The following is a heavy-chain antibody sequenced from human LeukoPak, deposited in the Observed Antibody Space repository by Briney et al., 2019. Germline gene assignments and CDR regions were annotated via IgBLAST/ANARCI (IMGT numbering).Heavy chain of an antibody. D-gene: IGHD6-19*01. V-gene: IGHV3-53*01. J-gene: IGHJ4*02. CDR2: IYSGGST. CDR3: ARGWYSSGWYEYYFDY. Sequence: PGGSLTLSCAASGFTVSSNYMSWFRQPPGKGLEWVSVIYSGGSTYYADSVKGRFTISRDNSKNTLYLQMNSLRAEDTAVYYCARGWYSSGWYEYYFDYCGQGTLVTVSS. CDR1: GFTVSSNY.